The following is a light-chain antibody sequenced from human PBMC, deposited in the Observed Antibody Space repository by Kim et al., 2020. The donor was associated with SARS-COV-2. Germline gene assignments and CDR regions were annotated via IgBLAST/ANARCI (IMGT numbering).Light chain of an antibody. CDR3: RQYANLPVT. CDR2: DGS. CDR1: QSVTSSY. V-gene: IGKV3-20*01. Sequence: EIVLTQSPGPLSLSPGERAILSCRASQSVTSSYLAWYQQKPGQAPRLLIYDGSSRAIGIPDRFSGSGSGRDFTLTISRLEPEDFAVYCCRQYANLPVTFGQGARRVIK. J-gene: IGKJ5*01.